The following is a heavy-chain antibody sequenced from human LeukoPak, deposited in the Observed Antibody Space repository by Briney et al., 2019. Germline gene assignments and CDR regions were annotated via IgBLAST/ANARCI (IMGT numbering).Heavy chain of an antibody. J-gene: IGHJ4*02. V-gene: IGHV1-2*06. CDR1: GYTFTGYY. Sequence: ASVKVSCKASGYTFTGYYIHWVRQAPGQGLDWMGRINPNNGGTNYAQKFQGRVTMTRDMSMSTAYMELSRLRSDDTAVYYCARDRWGSYYFDYWGQGTLVTVSS. D-gene: IGHD2-21*01. CDR2: INPNNGGT. CDR3: ARDRWGSYYFDY.